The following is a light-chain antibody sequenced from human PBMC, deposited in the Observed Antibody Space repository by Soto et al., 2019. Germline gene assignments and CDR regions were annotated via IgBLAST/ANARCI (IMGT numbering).Light chain of an antibody. Sequence: QSVLTQPPSASGTPGQRVTISCSGSSSNIGSNFVYWYQQLPGTAPKLLISRNNQRPSGVPDRLSGSQSGTSASLAISGLRSEDEADYYCAAWDDSLSGHWVFGRGTKLTVL. CDR1: SSNIGSNF. CDR2: RNN. V-gene: IGLV1-47*01. CDR3: AAWDDSLSGHWV. J-gene: IGLJ3*02.